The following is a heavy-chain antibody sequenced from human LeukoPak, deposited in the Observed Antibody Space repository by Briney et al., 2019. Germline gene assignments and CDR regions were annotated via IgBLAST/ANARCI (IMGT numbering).Heavy chain of an antibody. V-gene: IGHV1-2*02. CDR3: ARGPREYFDWLEYTY. J-gene: IGHJ4*02. Sequence: ASVKVSCKASGYTFTGYYMHWVRQAPGQGLEWMGWINPNSGGTNYAQKFQGRVTITRNTSISTAYMELSSLRSEDTAVYYCARGPREYFDWLEYTYWGQGTLVTVSS. CDR2: INPNSGGT. CDR1: GYTFTGYY. D-gene: IGHD3-9*01.